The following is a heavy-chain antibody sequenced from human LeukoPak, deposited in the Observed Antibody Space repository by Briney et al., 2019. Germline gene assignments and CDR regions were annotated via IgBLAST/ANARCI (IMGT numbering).Heavy chain of an antibody. CDR3: AKGYSRYYYYYMDV. Sequence: PGGSLRLSCAASGFTFSSYGMHWVRQAPGKGLEWVAFIRYDGSNKYYADYVKGRFTISRDNSKNTLYLQMNSLRAEDTAVYYCAKGYSRYYYYYMDVWGKATTVTVSS. J-gene: IGHJ6*03. CDR2: IRYDGSNK. D-gene: IGHD2-2*02. V-gene: IGHV3-30*02. CDR1: GFTFSSYG.